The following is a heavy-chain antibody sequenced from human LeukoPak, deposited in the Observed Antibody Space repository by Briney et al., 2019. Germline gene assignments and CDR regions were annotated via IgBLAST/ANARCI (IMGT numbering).Heavy chain of an antibody. Sequence: ASVKVSCKASGYTFISYGISWVRQAPGQGLEWMGWISAYNGNTNYAQKLQGRVTMTTDTSTSTAYMGLRSLRSDDTAVYYCARDRGSTMRFDYWGQGTLVTVSS. CDR2: ISAYNGNT. V-gene: IGHV1-18*01. CDR3: ARDRGSTMRFDY. D-gene: IGHD2-2*01. CDR1: GYTFISYG. J-gene: IGHJ4*02.